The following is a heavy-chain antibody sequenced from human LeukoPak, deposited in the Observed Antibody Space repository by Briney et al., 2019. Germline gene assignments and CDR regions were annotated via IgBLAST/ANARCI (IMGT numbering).Heavy chain of an antibody. J-gene: IGHJ3*02. D-gene: IGHD3-16*02. V-gene: IGHV4-59*01. CDR1: GGSISSYY. CDR3: ARSIMITFGGVIVFPDAFDI. Sequence: PSETLSLTCTVSGGSISSYYWSWIRQPPGKGLEWIGYIYYSGSTNYNPPLKSRVTISVDTSKNQFSLKLSSVTAADTAVYYCARSIMITFGGVIVFPDAFDIWGQGTMVTVSS. CDR2: IYYSGST.